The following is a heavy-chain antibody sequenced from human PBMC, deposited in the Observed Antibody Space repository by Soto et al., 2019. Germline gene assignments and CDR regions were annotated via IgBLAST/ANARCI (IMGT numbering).Heavy chain of an antibody. J-gene: IGHJ2*01. CDR3: ARDGHRKSLWYFDL. CDR1: GFTFSSYS. Sequence: EVQLVESGGGLVKPGGSLRLSCAASGFTFSSYSMNWVRQAPGKGLEWVSSISSTSSYIYYADSVKGRCTISRENAKNSLYLQMNSLRAEDKAVDYCARDGHRKSLWYFDLWGRGTLVTVSS. V-gene: IGHV3-21*01. CDR2: ISSTSSYI.